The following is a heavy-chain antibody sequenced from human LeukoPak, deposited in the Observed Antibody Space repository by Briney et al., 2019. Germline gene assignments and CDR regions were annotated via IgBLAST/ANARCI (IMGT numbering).Heavy chain of an antibody. Sequence: PGGSLRLSCAASGFTFSDYYMSWIRQAPGKGLEWVSYINSNGSTIYYADSVKGRFTISRDNAKNSLYLQMNSLRAEDTAVYYCAREEDVDGYEGDAFDIWGQGTMVTVSS. CDR1: GFTFSDYY. J-gene: IGHJ3*02. D-gene: IGHD5-24*01. CDR3: AREEDVDGYEGDAFDI. CDR2: INSNGSTI. V-gene: IGHV3-11*01.